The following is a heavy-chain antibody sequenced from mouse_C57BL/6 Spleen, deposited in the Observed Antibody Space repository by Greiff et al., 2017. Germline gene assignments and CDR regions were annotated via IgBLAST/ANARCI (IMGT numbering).Heavy chain of an antibody. D-gene: IGHD1-1*01. J-gene: IGHJ1*03. V-gene: IGHV1-72*01. Sequence: VQLQQPGAELVKPGASVKLSCKASGYTFTSYWMHWVQQRPGRGLVWIGRIDPNSGGTKYNEKFKSQATLTVDKPSSTSYMQLSILTSEDSAFYYCAREGFITTVVADWYFDVWGTGTTVTVSS. CDR1: GYTFTSYW. CDR2: IDPNSGGT. CDR3: AREGFITTVVADWYFDV.